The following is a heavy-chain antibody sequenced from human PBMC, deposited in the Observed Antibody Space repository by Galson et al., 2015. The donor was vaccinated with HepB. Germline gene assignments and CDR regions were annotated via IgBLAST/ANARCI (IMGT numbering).Heavy chain of an antibody. V-gene: IGHV5-51*03. CDR3: ARGTTHYYGSVYYFDY. Sequence: QSGAEVKKPGESLKISCKGSGYSFTSYWIGWVRQMPGKGLEWMGIIYPGDSDTRYSPSFQGQVTISADKSISTAYLQWSSLKASDTAMYYCARGTTHYYGSVYYFDYWGQGTLVTVSS. CDR1: GYSFTSYW. J-gene: IGHJ4*02. D-gene: IGHD3-10*01. CDR2: IYPGDSDT.